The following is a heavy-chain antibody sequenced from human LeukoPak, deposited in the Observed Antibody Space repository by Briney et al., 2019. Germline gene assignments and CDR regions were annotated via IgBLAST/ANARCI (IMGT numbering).Heavy chain of an antibody. CDR1: GFSVSNNY. CDR2: ISGSGGST. J-gene: IGHJ4*02. Sequence: GGSLRLSCAASGFSVSNNYISWVRQAPGKGLEWVSAISGSGGSTYYADSVKGRFTISRDNSKNTLYLQMNSLRAEDTAVYYCAKVYYDSSGYYWDYWGQGTLVTVSS. D-gene: IGHD3-22*01. CDR3: AKVYYDSSGYYWDY. V-gene: IGHV3-23*01.